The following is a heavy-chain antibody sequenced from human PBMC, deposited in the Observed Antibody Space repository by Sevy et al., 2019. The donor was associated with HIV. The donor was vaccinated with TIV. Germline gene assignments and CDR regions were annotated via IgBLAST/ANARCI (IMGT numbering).Heavy chain of an antibody. J-gene: IGHJ4*02. CDR3: AGSKTRGLAAPVDY. D-gene: IGHD6-25*01. Sequence: GGSLRLSCEASGFTLSSYAMHWVRQAPGKGLEWVAVISYDGSNKYYADSVKGRFTISRDNSKNTLYLQMNSLRAEDTALYYCAGSKTRGLAAPVDYWVQGTLVTVSS. V-gene: IGHV3-30-3*01. CDR1: GFTLSSYA. CDR2: ISYDGSNK.